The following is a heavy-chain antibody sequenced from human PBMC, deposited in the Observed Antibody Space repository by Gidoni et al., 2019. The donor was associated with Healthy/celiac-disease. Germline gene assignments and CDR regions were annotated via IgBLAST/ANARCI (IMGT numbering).Heavy chain of an antibody. D-gene: IGHD3-16*02. CDR3: ARNIDDYVWGSYRPPDY. V-gene: IGHV3-21*01. J-gene: IGHJ4*02. CDR1: GFTFSSYS. CDR2: MSSSISYI. Sequence: EVQLVESGGGLVKPGGSMRLSCAASGFTFSSYSMNCVRQAPGKGLEWVSSMSSSISYIYYADSVKGRFTISRDNAKNSLYLQMNSLRAEDTAVYYCARNIDDYVWGSYRPPDYWGQGTLVTVSS.